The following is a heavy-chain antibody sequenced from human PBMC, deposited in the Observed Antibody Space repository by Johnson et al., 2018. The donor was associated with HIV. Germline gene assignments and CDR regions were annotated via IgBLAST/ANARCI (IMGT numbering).Heavy chain of an antibody. CDR3: AKDKWSSSWYVAFDL. D-gene: IGHD6-13*01. J-gene: IGHJ3*01. CDR2: ISWNGDNI. V-gene: IGHV3-9*01. Sequence: VQVVESGGGLVQPGRSLRLSCAASGFTFDDYAMHWVRQVPGKGLEWVSGISWNGDNIVYAESVRGRFTISRDKAKNSLYLQMNSLRPEDTALYYCAKDKWSSSWYVAFDLWDQGTMVTVSS. CDR1: GFTFDDYA.